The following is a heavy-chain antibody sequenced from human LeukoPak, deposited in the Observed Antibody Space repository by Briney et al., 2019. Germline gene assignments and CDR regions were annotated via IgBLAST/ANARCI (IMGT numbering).Heavy chain of an antibody. D-gene: IGHD6-6*01. J-gene: IGHJ5*02. CDR2: IYHSGST. V-gene: IGHV4-4*02. Sequence: PSGTLSLTCAVSGGSISSSNWWSWVRQPPGKGLEWIGEIYHSGSTNYNPSLKSRVTISVDKSKNQFSLKLSSVTAADTAVYYCARGRHSSSGTRFDPWGQGTLVTVSS. CDR3: ARGRHSSSGTRFDP. CDR1: GGSISSSNW.